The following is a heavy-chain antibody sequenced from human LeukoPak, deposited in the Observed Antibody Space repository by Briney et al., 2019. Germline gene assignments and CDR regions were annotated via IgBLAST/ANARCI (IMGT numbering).Heavy chain of an antibody. CDR3: ARDSTSGGAYSFVY. Sequence: GGSLRLSCAASGFTFSSYSMNWVRQAPGKGLEWVSSISSSSSYIYYADSVKGRFTISRDNAKNSLYLQMNSLTAEDTAVYYCARDSTSGGAYSFVYWGQGTLVTVSS. V-gene: IGHV3-21*01. CDR2: ISSSSSYI. D-gene: IGHD2-15*01. J-gene: IGHJ4*02. CDR1: GFTFSSYS.